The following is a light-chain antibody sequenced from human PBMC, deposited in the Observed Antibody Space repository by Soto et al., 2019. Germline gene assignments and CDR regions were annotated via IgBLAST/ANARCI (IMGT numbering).Light chain of an antibody. CDR2: KAS. CDR3: QQYNSYLRT. Sequence: DIQLTQTPSTLSASVGDTITITCLASQSINTWLAWYQQRPGKAPKLLIYKASSLEGGVPSRFRGSGSGTEFTLTISSLQPDDFGTYYCQQYNSYLRTFGQGTKVDIK. V-gene: IGKV1-5*03. J-gene: IGKJ1*01. CDR1: QSINTW.